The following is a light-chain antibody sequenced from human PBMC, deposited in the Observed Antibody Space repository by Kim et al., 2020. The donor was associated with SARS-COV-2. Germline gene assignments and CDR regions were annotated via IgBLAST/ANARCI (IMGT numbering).Light chain of an antibody. Sequence: QSVTISCSGSSSNSVADYDVHWYRHLPGTAPKLLIYGDSNRPSGVPDRISGSKSDTSASLAISGLQAEDEADYYCQSYDSSLSGHVFGTGTKVTVL. CDR2: GDS. V-gene: IGLV1-40*01. J-gene: IGLJ1*01. CDR1: SSNSVADYD. CDR3: QSYDSSLSGHV.